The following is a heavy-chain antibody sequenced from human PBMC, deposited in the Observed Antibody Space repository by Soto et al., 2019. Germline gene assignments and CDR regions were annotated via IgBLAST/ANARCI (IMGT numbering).Heavy chain of an antibody. CDR1: GGSISSSNW. CDR2: IYHSGST. J-gene: IGHJ4*02. Sequence: XXTLSLPCAVSGGSISSSNWWSWVRQPPGKGLEWIGEIYHSGSTNYNPSLKSRVTISVDKSKNQFSLKLSSVTAADTAVYYCARDLGTVAATSYWGQGTLVTVSS. V-gene: IGHV4-4*02. CDR3: ARDLGTVAATSY. D-gene: IGHD1-26*01.